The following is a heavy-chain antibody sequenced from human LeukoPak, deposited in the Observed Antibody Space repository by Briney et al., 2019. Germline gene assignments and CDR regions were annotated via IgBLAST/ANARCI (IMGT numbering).Heavy chain of an antibody. CDR2: INPSGGST. CDR1: GYTFTSYY. J-gene: IGHJ4*02. CDR3: ARDSGSYYISDY. V-gene: IGHV1-46*01. D-gene: IGHD1-26*01. Sequence: ASVKVSCKASGYTFTSYYMHWVRQAPGQGLEWMGIINPSGGSTGYAQKFQGRVTMTRDTSTSTVYMELSSLRSEDTAVYYCARDSGSYYISDYWGQGTLVTVSS.